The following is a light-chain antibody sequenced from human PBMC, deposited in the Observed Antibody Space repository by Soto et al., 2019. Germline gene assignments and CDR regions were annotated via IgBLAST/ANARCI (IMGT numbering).Light chain of an antibody. CDR1: SSDVGGYNY. Sequence: QSALTQPASVSGSAGQSITISCTGTSSDVGGYNYVSWYQQHPGKAPKHMMYEVSNRPSGVSNRFSGSKSGNTASLTISGLQAEDEADYYFSSSTSSSTQVFGGGTKLTVL. V-gene: IGLV2-14*01. J-gene: IGLJ2*01. CDR2: EVS. CDR3: SSSTSSSTQV.